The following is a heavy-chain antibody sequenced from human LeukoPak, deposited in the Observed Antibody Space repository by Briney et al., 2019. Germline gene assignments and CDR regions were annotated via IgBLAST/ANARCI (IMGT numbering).Heavy chain of an antibody. J-gene: IGHJ4*02. Sequence: PGGSLRLSCAASGFTFSSYSMNWVRQAPGKGLEWVSYISSSSSTIYYADSVKGRFTISRDNAKNSLYLQMNSLRAEDTAVYYCARENYDFWSGYYTGPYYFDYWGQGTLVTVSS. CDR1: GFTFSSYS. CDR2: ISSSSSTI. D-gene: IGHD3-3*01. V-gene: IGHV3-48*01. CDR3: ARENYDFWSGYYTGPYYFDY.